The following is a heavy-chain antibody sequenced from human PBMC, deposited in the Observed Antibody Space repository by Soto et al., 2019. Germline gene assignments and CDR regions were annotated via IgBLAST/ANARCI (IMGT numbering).Heavy chain of an antibody. D-gene: IGHD3-3*01. CDR3: ARRTFGVTYGMDV. CDR1: GYSFTSYW. Sequence: PGQSLKISCKGSGYSFTSYWIGRVRQMPGKGLEWMGIIYPGDSDTRYSPSFQGQVTISADKSISTAYLQWSSLKASDTAMYYCARRTFGVTYGMDVWGQGTTVTVSS. J-gene: IGHJ6*02. V-gene: IGHV5-51*01. CDR2: IYPGDSDT.